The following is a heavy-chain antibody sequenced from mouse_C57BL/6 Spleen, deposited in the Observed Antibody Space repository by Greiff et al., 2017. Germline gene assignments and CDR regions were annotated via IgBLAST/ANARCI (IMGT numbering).Heavy chain of an antibody. CDR2: IYWDYDK. V-gene: IGHV8-12*01. CDR3: ARSGSNYAYFDY. CDR1: GFSLSTSGMG. D-gene: IGHD2-5*01. J-gene: IGHJ2*01. Sequence: QVTLKESGPGLLQPSQTLSLTCSFSGFSLSTSGMGVSWIRQPSGKGLEWLVHIYWDYDKRYNPSLKNRSTISKDTSRNQLFLKITSVDTADTATYYFARSGSNYAYFDYWGQGTTLTVSS.